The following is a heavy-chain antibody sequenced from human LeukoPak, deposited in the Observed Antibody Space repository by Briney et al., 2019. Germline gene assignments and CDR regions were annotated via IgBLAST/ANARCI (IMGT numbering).Heavy chain of an antibody. CDR3: ARDQGRFGAAAAGSDNDY. D-gene: IGHD6-13*01. CDR2: ISVYNGHT. Sequence: ASVKVSCKASGYTFINYGISWVRQAPGQGLEWMGWISVYNGHTNYAQNLQGRVTMTTETSTSTAYMELRSLTSDDTAVYYCARDQGRFGAAAAGSDNDYWGQGTLVTVSS. V-gene: IGHV1-18*01. CDR1: GYTFINYG. J-gene: IGHJ4*02.